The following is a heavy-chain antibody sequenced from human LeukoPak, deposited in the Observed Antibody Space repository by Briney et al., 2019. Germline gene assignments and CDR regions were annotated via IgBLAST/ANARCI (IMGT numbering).Heavy chain of an antibody. CDR3: ARGAIGDYVWGSYRYYYFDY. CDR1: GFTVSSNY. V-gene: IGHV3-66*01. J-gene: IGHJ4*02. CDR2: IYSGGST. Sequence: GGSLRLSCAASGFTVSSNYMSWVRQAPGKGLEWVSVIYSGGSTYYADSVKGRFTISRDNSKNTLYLQMNSLRAEDTAVYYCARGAIGDYVWGSYRYYYFDYWGQGTLVTVSS. D-gene: IGHD3-16*02.